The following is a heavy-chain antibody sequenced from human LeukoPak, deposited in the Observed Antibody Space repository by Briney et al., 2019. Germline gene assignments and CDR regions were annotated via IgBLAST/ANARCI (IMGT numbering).Heavy chain of an antibody. Sequence: KPSETLSLTCTVSGYSISSGYYWGWIRQPPGKGLEWIGSIYHSGSTYYNPSLKSRVTISVDTSKNQFSLKLSSVTAADTAVYYCARDKWDTAMVIHYFDYWGQGTLVTVSS. D-gene: IGHD5-18*01. V-gene: IGHV4-38-2*02. CDR1: GYSISSGYY. CDR2: IYHSGST. J-gene: IGHJ4*02. CDR3: ARDKWDTAMVIHYFDY.